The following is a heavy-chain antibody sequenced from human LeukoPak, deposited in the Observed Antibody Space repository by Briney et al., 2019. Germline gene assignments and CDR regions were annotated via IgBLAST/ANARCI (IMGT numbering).Heavy chain of an antibody. J-gene: IGHJ4*02. CDR3: ARGEHKATLPGLDS. D-gene: IGHD5-24*01. CDR2: ISSSSSYI. CDR1: GFSFSDYY. Sequence: GGSLRLSCAASGFSFSDYYMHWVRQAPGKGLEWVSAISSSSSYIYYADSVKGRFTISRDNAENSVYLQMHGLRAEDTAVYFCARGEHKATLPGLDSWGQGTLVTVSS. V-gene: IGHV3-21*01.